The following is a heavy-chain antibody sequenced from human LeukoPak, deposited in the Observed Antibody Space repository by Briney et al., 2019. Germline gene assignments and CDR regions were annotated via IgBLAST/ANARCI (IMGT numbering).Heavy chain of an antibody. D-gene: IGHD5-18*01. CDR3: AEGSGYSYGT. CDR1: GGSISSGGYS. CDR2: IYHSGST. Sequence: SQTLSLTCAVSGGSISSGGYSWRWIRQPPGRGLEWIGYIYHSGSTYYNPSLKSRVTISVDRSKNQFSLKLSSVTAADTAVYYCAEGSGYSYGTWGQGTTVTVSS. V-gene: IGHV4-30-2*01. J-gene: IGHJ6*02.